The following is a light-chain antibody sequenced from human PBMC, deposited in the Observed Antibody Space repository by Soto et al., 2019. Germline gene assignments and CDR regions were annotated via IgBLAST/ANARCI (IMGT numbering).Light chain of an antibody. J-gene: IGLJ2*01. CDR1: SSNIGAGYD. Sequence: QSVLTQPPSVSGAPGQRVTISCTGSSSNIGAGYDVHWYQQLPGTAPKLLIYDNNNRPSGVPDRFSGSKSGTSASLDITGLQAEDEADYYCQSYDSSLSGSVFGGGTKLTVL. CDR3: QSYDSSLSGSV. V-gene: IGLV1-40*01. CDR2: DNN.